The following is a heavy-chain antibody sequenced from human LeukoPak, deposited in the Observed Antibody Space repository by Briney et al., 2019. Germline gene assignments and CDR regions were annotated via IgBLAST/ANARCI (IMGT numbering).Heavy chain of an antibody. V-gene: IGHV1-2*02. CDR2: INPNSGGT. J-gene: IGHJ4*02. CDR3: ARGDVLLWFGEPSGGY. Sequence: ASVKVSCKASGYTFTGHYMHWVRQAPGQGLEWMGWINPNSGGTNYAQKFQGRVTMTRDTSISTAYMELSRLRSDDTAVYYCARGDVLLWFGEPSGGYWGQGTLVTVSS. D-gene: IGHD3-10*01. CDR1: GYTFTGHY.